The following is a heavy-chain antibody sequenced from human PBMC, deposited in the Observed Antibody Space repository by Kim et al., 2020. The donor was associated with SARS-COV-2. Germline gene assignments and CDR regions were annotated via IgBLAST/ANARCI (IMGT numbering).Heavy chain of an antibody. Sequence: STYYNPSLKSRVTISVDTSKNQFSLKLSSVTAADTAVYYCARVTGGYFDYWGQGTLVTVSS. CDR2: ST. J-gene: IGHJ4*02. D-gene: IGHD5-18*01. CDR3: ARVTGGYFDY. V-gene: IGHV4-31*02.